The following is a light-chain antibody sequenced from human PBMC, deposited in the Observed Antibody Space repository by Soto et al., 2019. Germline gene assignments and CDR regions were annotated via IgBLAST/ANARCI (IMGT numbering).Light chain of an antibody. CDR3: QSYDSNSPVV. CDR2: GNT. V-gene: IGLV1-40*01. CDR1: GSNIGSGYD. Sequence: QAVVTQPPSVSGAPGQRVTISCTGSGSNIGSGYDIHWYQHLPGTAPKLLIYGNTNRPSGVPDRFSGSKSGTSASLAITGLQAEDEADYYCQSYDSNSPVVFGGGTKLTVL. J-gene: IGLJ2*01.